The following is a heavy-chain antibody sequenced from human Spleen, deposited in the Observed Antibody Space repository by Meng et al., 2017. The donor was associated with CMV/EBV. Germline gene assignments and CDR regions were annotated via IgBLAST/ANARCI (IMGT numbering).Heavy chain of an antibody. J-gene: IGHJ5*02. V-gene: IGHV1-2*02. Sequence: SCKASGYTCTGYYIHWVRHAPGQGLEWMGWINPKSGVTKYAQKFQDRVTMTRDTSITTASMELSRLKSDDTAMYYCAKSLRFSPMGPWGQGTLVTVSS. D-gene: IGHD3-3*01. CDR2: INPKSGVT. CDR1: GYTCTGYY. CDR3: AKSLRFSPMGP.